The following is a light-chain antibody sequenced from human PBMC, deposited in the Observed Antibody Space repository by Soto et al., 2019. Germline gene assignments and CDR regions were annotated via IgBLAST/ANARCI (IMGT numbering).Light chain of an antibody. CDR2: AAS. J-gene: IGKJ5*01. Sequence: DIQLTQSPSFLSASVGDRVTITCRASRGINNYLAWYQQKPGKAPKLLIYAASTLQSGVPSRFSGSGSGTEFTLTISSLQPEDFATYYCQQLNSYPRITFGQGTRLEIK. CDR1: RGINNY. CDR3: QQLNSYPRIT. V-gene: IGKV1-9*01.